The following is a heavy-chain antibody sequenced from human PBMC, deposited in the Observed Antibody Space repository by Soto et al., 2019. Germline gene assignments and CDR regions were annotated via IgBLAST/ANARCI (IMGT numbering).Heavy chain of an antibody. CDR2: ISGSGGST. J-gene: IGHJ4*02. D-gene: IGHD6-13*01. CDR1: GFPFSSYG. V-gene: IGHV3-23*01. CDR3: ARAKEGSSWSPLDS. Sequence: GGSLRLSCTASGFPFSSYGMNWVRQAPGKGLEWVSTISGSGGSTHYADSVKGRFTISRDNSKNTLYLQMNSLRAEDTAVYYSARAKEGSSWSPLDSWGQGNLVTVSS.